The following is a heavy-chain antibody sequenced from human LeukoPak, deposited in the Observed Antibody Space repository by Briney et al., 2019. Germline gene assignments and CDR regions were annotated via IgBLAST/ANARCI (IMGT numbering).Heavy chain of an antibody. CDR1: ADSITMYY. CDR3: ARADRAGSCDC. V-gene: IGHV4-59*01. CDR2: IYYSGST. Sequence: SETLSLTCIVSADSITMYYWTWIRQPPGKGLEWIGYIYYSGSTNYNPSLKSRVTISVDTSKNQFSLKLSSVTAADTAVYYCARADRAGSCDCWGQGTLVTVSS. J-gene: IGHJ4*02. D-gene: IGHD1-26*01.